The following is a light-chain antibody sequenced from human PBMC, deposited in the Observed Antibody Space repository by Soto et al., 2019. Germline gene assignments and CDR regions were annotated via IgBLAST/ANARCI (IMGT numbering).Light chain of an antibody. CDR1: QGISSY. V-gene: IGKV1-9*01. CDR2: AAS. Sequence: DIQLTQSPSFLSASVGDRVTITCRASQGISSYLAWYQKKPGKAPKLLIYAASIVQSGVPSRFSGSGSGTEFTLTISSLQPEDSATYYCQQLHSFPLTFGGGTKVEI. J-gene: IGKJ4*01. CDR3: QQLHSFPLT.